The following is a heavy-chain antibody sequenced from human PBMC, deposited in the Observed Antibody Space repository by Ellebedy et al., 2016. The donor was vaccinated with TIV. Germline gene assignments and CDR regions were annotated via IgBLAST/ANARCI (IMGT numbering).Heavy chain of an antibody. V-gene: IGHV4-39*07. D-gene: IGHD5-18*01. Sequence: SETLSLTXTVSGGAISSSSYSWVWVRKPPGKGLEWIGSIYYSGSTYYNPSLKSRVTISVDTSKNQFSLYLSSVTAADTAVYYFARRGRYSYYYFDYWGQGTLVTVSS. J-gene: IGHJ4*02. CDR2: IYYSGST. CDR3: ARRGRYSYYYFDY. CDR1: GGAISSSSYS.